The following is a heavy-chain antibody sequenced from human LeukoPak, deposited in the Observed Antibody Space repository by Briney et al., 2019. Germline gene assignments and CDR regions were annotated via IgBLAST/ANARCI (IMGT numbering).Heavy chain of an antibody. V-gene: IGHV4-38-2*02. D-gene: IGHD6-19*01. CDR3: ARDPGIAVAVGRGGWFDP. J-gene: IGHJ5*02. CDR1: GYSISSGYY. CDR2: IYHSGST. Sequence: PSETLSLTCTVSGYSISSGYYWGWIRQPPGKGLEWIGSIYHSGSTYYNPSLKSRVTISVDTSKNQFSLKLSSVTAADTAVYYCARDPGIAVAVGRGGWFDPWGQGTLVTVSS.